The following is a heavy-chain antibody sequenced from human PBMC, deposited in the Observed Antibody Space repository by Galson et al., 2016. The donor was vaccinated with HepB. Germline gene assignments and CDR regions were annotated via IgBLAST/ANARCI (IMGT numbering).Heavy chain of an antibody. J-gene: IGHJ6*02. V-gene: IGHV3-30*18. D-gene: IGHD1-26*01. Sequence: SLRLSCAASGFTFSSYGMHRVRQAPGKGLEWVAVISYDGSNKYYADSVKGRFTISRDNSKNTLFLQMNSLRAEDTAVYYCAKEPAPVGSYGVYYYYGMDVWGQGTTVTVSS. CDR1: GFTFSSYG. CDR3: AKEPAPVGSYGVYYYYGMDV. CDR2: ISYDGSNK.